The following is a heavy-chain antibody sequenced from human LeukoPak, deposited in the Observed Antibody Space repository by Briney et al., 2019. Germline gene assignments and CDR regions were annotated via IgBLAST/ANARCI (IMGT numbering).Heavy chain of an antibody. CDR2: INPNSGGT. CDR1: GYTFTGYY. D-gene: IGHD6-19*01. J-gene: IGHJ5*02. CDR3: AREKRVAGSRGGFDP. Sequence: ASVKVSCKASGYTFTGYYMHWVRHAPGQGLEWMGWINPNSGGTNYAQKFQGRVTMTRDTSISTAYMELSRLRSDDTAVYYCAREKRVAGSRGGFDPWGQGTLVTVSS. V-gene: IGHV1-2*02.